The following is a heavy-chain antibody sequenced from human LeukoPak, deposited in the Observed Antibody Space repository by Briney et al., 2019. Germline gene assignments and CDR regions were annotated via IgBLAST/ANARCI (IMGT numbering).Heavy chain of an antibody. D-gene: IGHD4-23*01. CDR2: IYYSGTT. CDR1: GGSISSYY. Sequence: PSETLSLTCTGSGGSISSYYWSWIRPPPGKGLEYIGYIYYSGTTISNPSLKSRLTISIDTSKNQFSLRLSSVTAADTAIYYCARDRGKGTGTADYGMDVWGQGTTVTVSS. V-gene: IGHV4-59*01. CDR3: ARDRGKGTGTADYGMDV. J-gene: IGHJ6*02.